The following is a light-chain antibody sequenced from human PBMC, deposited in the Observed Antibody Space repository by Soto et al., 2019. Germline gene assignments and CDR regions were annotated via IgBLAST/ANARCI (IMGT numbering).Light chain of an antibody. J-gene: IGKJ2*01. V-gene: IGKV3-20*01. CDR2: GAS. CDR3: QQYGSSPYT. CDR1: QSVSSSY. Sequence: EIVLTQSPGTLSLSPGERATLSCRASQSVSSSYLAWYQQKPGQAPRLLIYGASSNATGIPDRFSGSGSGTDFTLTISRLEPEDFAVYYGQQYGSSPYTFGQRIKLEIK.